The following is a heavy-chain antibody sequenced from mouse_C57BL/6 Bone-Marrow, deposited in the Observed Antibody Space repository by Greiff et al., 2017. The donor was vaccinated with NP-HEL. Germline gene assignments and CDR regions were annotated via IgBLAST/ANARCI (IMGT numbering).Heavy chain of an antibody. CDR3: AREEVVASYWYFDV. J-gene: IGHJ1*03. CDR2: IDPSDSYT. Sequence: QVQLQQPGAELVKPGSSVPLSLTSSGYTFTSYWMQWVKQRPGQGLEWIGEIDPSDSYTSYNQQFKGKATLTVDTSSSTAYMQLSSLTSEDSAVYYCAREEVVASYWYFDVWGTGTTVTVSS. CDR1: GYTFTSYW. V-gene: IGHV1-50*01. D-gene: IGHD1-1*01.